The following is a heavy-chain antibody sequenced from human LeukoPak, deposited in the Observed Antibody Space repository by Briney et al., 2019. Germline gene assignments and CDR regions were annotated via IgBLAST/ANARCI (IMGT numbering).Heavy chain of an antibody. V-gene: IGHV4-39*02. J-gene: IGHJ4*02. CDR3: AREPYSSGWYADY. Sequence: SSETLSLTCTVSGDSIYSTSYFWGWIRQPPGKGLEWIGSIYYSGSTYYNPSLKSRVTISVDTSKNQFSLNLSSVTAADTAVYYCAREPYSSGWYADYWGQGTLVTVSS. CDR1: GDSIYSTSYF. CDR2: IYYSGST. D-gene: IGHD6-19*01.